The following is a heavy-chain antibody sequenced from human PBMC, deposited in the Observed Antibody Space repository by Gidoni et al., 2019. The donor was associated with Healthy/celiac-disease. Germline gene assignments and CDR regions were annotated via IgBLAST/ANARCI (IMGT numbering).Heavy chain of an antibody. CDR2: ISGSGGST. CDR3: AKGRTVTTYYYMDV. D-gene: IGHD4-17*01. CDR1: GFTFSSYA. J-gene: IGHJ6*03. V-gene: IGHV3-23*04. Sequence: EVQLVESGGGLVQPGGSLRLSCAASGFTFSSYAMSWVRQAPGKGLGWVSAISGSGGSTYYADSVKGRFTISRDNSKNTLDLQMNSLRAEDTDVYYCAKGRTVTTYYYMDVWGKGTTVTVSS.